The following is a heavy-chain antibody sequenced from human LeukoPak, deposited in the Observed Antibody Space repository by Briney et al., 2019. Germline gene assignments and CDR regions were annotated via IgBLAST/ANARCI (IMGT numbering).Heavy chain of an antibody. CDR2: IKSKTNGGTT. CDR3: TTLYRFDP. V-gene: IGHV3-15*01. D-gene: IGHD2-2*02. Sequence: GGSLRLSCAASGFIFSNAWMSWVRQAPGKGLEVVGHIKSKTNGGTTDYAAPVKGRFTISRDDSKNTLYLQMNSLKTEDTAVYYCTTLYRFDPWGQGTLVTVSS. J-gene: IGHJ5*02. CDR1: GFIFSNAW.